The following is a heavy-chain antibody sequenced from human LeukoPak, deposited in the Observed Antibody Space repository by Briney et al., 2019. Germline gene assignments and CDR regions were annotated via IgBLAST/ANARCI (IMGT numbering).Heavy chain of an antibody. J-gene: IGHJ6*02. V-gene: IGHV3-21*05. Sequence: GGSLRLSCAASGFTFSSYSMNWVRQAPGKGLEWVSYISSSSSYIYYADSVKGRFTISRDNAKNSLYLQMNSLRAEDTAVYYCARDDSSSDYYGMDVWGQGTTVTVSS. CDR2: ISSSSSYI. D-gene: IGHD6-6*01. CDR1: GFTFSSYS. CDR3: ARDDSSSDYYGMDV.